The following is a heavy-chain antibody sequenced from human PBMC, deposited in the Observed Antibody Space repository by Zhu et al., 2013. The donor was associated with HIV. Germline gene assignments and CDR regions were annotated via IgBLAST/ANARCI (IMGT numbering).Heavy chain of an antibody. V-gene: IGHV3-21*01. CDR3: ARDPITVWGAKGFYFDY. D-gene: IGHD3-16*01. Sequence: EVQLVESGGDLVQPGGSLRLSCAASGFTFSSYSMNWVRQAPGKGLEWVSSISSSSSYIYYADSVKGRFTISRDNAKNSLYLQMNSLRAEDTAVYYCARDPITVWGAKGFYFDYVGPGNPGHRLL. CDR2: ISSSSSYI. J-gene: IGHJ4*02. CDR1: GFTFSSYS.